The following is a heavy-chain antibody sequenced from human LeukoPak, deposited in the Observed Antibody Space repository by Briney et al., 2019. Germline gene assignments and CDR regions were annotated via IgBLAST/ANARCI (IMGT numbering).Heavy chain of an antibody. D-gene: IGHD4-17*01. V-gene: IGHV1-18*01. CDR3: ASAIDYDFALDY. J-gene: IGHJ4*02. Sequence: VASVKVSCKASGYTFTSYGISWVRQAPGQGLEWMGWISAYNGNTNYAQKLQSRVTMTTDTSTSTAYMELRSLRSDDTAVYYCASAIDYDFALDYWGQGTLVTVSS. CDR2: ISAYNGNT. CDR1: GYTFTSYG.